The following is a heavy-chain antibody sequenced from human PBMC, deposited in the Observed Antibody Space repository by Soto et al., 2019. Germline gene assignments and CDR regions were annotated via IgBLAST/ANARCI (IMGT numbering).Heavy chain of an antibody. V-gene: IGHV4-59*01. CDR1: GGSIRTYI. CDR2: IHYSGTS. J-gene: IGHJ4*02. CDR3: VREAHILNDD. Sequence: QVQLQESGPGLVKSSETLSLTCSVSGGSIRTYIWSWIRQPPGKVLEWIGNIHYSGTSKYNPSLTSRVNMYVDTSTNQFSQKLNSVTAADTAKYHCVREAHILNDDWGQGIFVTVAS. D-gene: IGHD3-9*01.